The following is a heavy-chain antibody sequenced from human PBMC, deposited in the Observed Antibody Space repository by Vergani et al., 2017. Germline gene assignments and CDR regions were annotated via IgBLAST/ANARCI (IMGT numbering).Heavy chain of an antibody. D-gene: IGHD3-9*01. CDR1: GYTFTGYY. CDR3: ARDPDILTGYLYPYNWFDP. Sequence: QVQLVQSGAEVKKPGASVKVSCKASGYTFTGYYMHWVRQAPGQGLEWMGWINPNSGGTNYAQKFQGRVTMTTDTSTSTAYMELRSLRSDDTAVYYCARDPDILTGYLYPYNWFDPWGQGTLVTVSS. J-gene: IGHJ5*02. CDR2: INPNSGGT. V-gene: IGHV1-2*02.